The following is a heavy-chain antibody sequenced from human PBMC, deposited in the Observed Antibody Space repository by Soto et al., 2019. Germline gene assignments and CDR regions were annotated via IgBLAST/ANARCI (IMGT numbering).Heavy chain of an antibody. CDR1: GYTFTNYD. J-gene: IGHJ5*02. V-gene: IGHV1-8*01. CDR3: ARIPPLTGWFDP. Sequence: QAHLVQSGAEVKKPGASVKVSCKASGYTFTNYDINWVRQATGQGPEWLGWMNTNSGDTGYAQEFQGRVTLTRDTSRTPAYLELYNLAFEDTAVYYCARIPPLTGWFDPWGQGTLVIVSS. D-gene: IGHD2-21*01. CDR2: MNTNSGDT.